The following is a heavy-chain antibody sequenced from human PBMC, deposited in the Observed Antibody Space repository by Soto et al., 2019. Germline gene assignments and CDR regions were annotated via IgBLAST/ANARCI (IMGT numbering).Heavy chain of an antibody. Sequence: QVQLVQSGAEVKKPGSSVKVSCKASGGTFSSLDINWVRQAPGQGLEWMGGIIPISETTNYAQIFQGRVSIVADKSTSTAYMELSRLRSEDTAVYYCARALLSHSYDSGGYDSYFHAMDVWGQGTPATVSS. CDR3: ARALLSHSYDSGGYDSYFHAMDV. V-gene: IGHV1-69*06. D-gene: IGHD3-22*01. J-gene: IGHJ6*02. CDR1: GGTFSSLD. CDR2: IIPISETT.